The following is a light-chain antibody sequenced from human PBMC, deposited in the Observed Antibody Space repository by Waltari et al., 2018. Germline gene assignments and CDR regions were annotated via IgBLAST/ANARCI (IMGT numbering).Light chain of an antibody. CDR2: AAS. CDR1: QSVSNY. V-gene: IGKV1-39*01. CDR3: QQGYRTPLT. J-gene: IGKJ4*01. Sequence: DIQITQSPSSLSASVGDRVTITCRASQSVSNYLNWYQQRPGKAPKLLIYAASTLQSGVPSRFGGSGSGTDFTLTISSLQPEDFATYYCQQGYRTPLTFGGGTKVDIK.